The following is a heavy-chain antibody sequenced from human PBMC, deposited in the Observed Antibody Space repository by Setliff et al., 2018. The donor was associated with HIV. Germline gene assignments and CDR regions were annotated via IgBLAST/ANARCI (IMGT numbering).Heavy chain of an antibody. V-gene: IGHV5-51*01. CDR2: IYPGDSDT. J-gene: IGHJ4*02. D-gene: IGHD2-8*01. CDR1: GYSFIHYW. CDR3: VRLEGCSNGVCYRFSD. Sequence: GESLKISCETSGYSFIHYWIGWVRQMPGKGLEWMGIIYPGDSDTRYSAFFQGHVTISADKSINTAYLQWSSLKASDSGMYYCVRLEGCSNGVCYRFSDWGQGTLVTVSS.